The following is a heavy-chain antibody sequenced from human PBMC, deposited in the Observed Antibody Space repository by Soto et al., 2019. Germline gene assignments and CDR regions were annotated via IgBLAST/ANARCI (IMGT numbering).Heavy chain of an antibody. Sequence: QVQLVQSGAEVKKPGASVKVSCKASGYTFTSYGISWVRQAPGQGLEWMGWISAYNGNTNYAQKLQGRVTMTTDTFTSTAYMELRSLRSDDTAVYYCARDSRCSGGSCYSATPRRYGMDVWGQGTTVTVSS. D-gene: IGHD2-15*01. J-gene: IGHJ6*02. V-gene: IGHV1-18*04. CDR2: ISAYNGNT. CDR3: ARDSRCSGGSCYSATPRRYGMDV. CDR1: GYTFTSYG.